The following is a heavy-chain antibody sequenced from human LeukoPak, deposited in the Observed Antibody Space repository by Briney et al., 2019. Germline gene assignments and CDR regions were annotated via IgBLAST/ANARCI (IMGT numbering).Heavy chain of an antibody. CDR3: ARVHWSGGGYFDY. J-gene: IGHJ4*02. Sequence: GRSLRLSCAASGFTFSSYAMHWVRQAPGKGLKWVAVISYDGTNKYYADSVKGRFTISRDNSKNTLYLQMNSLRAEDTAVYYCARVHWSGGGYFDYWGQGTLVTVSS. CDR2: ISYDGTNK. V-gene: IGHV3-30*04. CDR1: GFTFSSYA. D-gene: IGHD3-10*01.